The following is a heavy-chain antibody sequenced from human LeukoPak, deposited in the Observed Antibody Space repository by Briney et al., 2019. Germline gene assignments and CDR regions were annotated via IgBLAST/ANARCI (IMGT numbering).Heavy chain of an antibody. V-gene: IGHV4-38-2*02. CDR3: ARRGYGDYFDY. D-gene: IGHD4-17*01. CDR1: GYSISSGYY. CDR2: IYHSGST. J-gene: IGHJ4*02. Sequence: SETLSLTCTVSGYSISSGYYWGWIRQPPGEGLEWIGSIYHSGSTYYNPSLKSRVTISVDTSKNQFSLKLSSVTAADTAVYYCARRGYGDYFDYWGQGTLVTVSS.